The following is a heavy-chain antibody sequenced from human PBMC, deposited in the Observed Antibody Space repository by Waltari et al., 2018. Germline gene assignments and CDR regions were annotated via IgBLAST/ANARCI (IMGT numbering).Heavy chain of an antibody. Sequence: QVQLVQSGAEVKKPGSSVKVSCKASGGTFSSYPISWVRQAPGQGLEWMGRIIPILGIANYAQKFQGRVTITADKSTSTAYMELSSLRSEDTAVYYCAREGDGFPTLYYYYGMDVWGQGTTVTVSS. CDR1: GGTFSSYP. D-gene: IGHD1-26*01. CDR3: AREGDGFPTLYYYYGMDV. J-gene: IGHJ6*02. V-gene: IGHV1-69*04. CDR2: IIPILGIA.